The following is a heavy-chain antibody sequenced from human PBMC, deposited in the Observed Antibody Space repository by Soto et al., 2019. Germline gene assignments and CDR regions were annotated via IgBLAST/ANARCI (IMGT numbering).Heavy chain of an antibody. D-gene: IGHD3-22*01. V-gene: IGHV4-59*12. J-gene: IGHJ3*02. CDR3: GSPSGYYLEAFDI. CDR2: IYYSGST. Sequence: PWETLSLTCTVSGGSISSYYWSWIRQPPGKGLEWIGYIYYSGSTNYNPSLKSQVTISVDTSKNQFSLKLSSVTSADTAVYYCGSPSGYYLEAFDIWGQGTMVTVS. CDR1: GGSISSYY.